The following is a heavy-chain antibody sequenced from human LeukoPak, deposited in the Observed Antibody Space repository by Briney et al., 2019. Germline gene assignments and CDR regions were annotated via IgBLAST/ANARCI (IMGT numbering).Heavy chain of an antibody. CDR2: ISYDGSNK. Sequence: GGSLRLSCAASGFTFSSYGMHWVRQAPGKGLEWVAVISYDGSNKYYADSVKGRFTISKDNSKNTLYLQMNSLRAEDTAVYYCVKDGYSYADPPDYWGQGTLVTVSS. CDR3: VKDGYSYADPPDY. V-gene: IGHV3-30*18. D-gene: IGHD5-18*01. CDR1: GFTFSSYG. J-gene: IGHJ4*02.